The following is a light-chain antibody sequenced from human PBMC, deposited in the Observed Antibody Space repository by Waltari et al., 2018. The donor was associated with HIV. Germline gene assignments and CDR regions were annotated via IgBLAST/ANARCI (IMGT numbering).Light chain of an antibody. V-gene: IGKV3-11*01. J-gene: IGKJ2*03. CDR3: QQRTNWPPYS. CDR1: HSVGNY. Sequence: DIVFTQSPATLSLSPGETATLSCRASHSVGNYLAWYQQKPGQAPRLLIYDASNRATGIPVRCSGSGSGTDFTLTISSLEPEDFAVYYCQQRTNWPPYSFGQGTKLEIK. CDR2: DAS.